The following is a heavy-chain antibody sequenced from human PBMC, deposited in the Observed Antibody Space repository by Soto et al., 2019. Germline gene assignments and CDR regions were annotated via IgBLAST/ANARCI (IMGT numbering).Heavy chain of an antibody. V-gene: IGHV3-74*01. CDR1: GFTFSSYW. J-gene: IGHJ1*01. CDR3: ARLPNKSPQN. CDR2: ISTDASST. Sequence: EVQLVESGGGLVQPGGSLRLSCAASGFTFSSYWMHWVRQSPGKGLVWVSSISTDASSTSYADPVKGRFTISRDNAKNTRYLQMNSVRAEDTAGYYCARLPNKSPQNWGQGTRVIV.